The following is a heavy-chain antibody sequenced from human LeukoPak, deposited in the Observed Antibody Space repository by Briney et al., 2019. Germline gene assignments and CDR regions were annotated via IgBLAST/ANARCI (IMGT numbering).Heavy chain of an antibody. V-gene: IGHV4-59*01. Sequence: SETLSLTCTVSGGSISSYYWSWIRQPPGKRLEWIGYIYYSGSTNYNPSLKSRVTISVDTSKNQFSLKLSSVTAADTAVYYCARVLGSELLYWFDPWGQGTLVTVSS. CDR1: GGSISSYY. D-gene: IGHD1-26*01. CDR3: ARVLGSELLYWFDP. J-gene: IGHJ5*02. CDR2: IYYSGST.